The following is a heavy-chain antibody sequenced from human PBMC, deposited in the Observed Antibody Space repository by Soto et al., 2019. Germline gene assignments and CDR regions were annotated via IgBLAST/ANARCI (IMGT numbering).Heavy chain of an antibody. CDR1: GFTFRSFW. J-gene: IGHJ5*02. CDR3: TRHGSGDYFLFDP. V-gene: IGHV3-74*01. D-gene: IGHD4-17*01. CDR2: ASPDGTST. Sequence: EVQRVESGGGLVQPGGSLRLSCAASGFTFRSFWMHWVRQAPGKGLEWGSRASPDGTSTSYAGSVKGRFTISRDNAKNTLFMQMNSLRAEDTAVYYCTRHGSGDYFLFDPWGQGTLVTVSS.